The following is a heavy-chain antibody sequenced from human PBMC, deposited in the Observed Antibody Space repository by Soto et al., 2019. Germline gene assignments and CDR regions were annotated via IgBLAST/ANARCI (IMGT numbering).Heavy chain of an antibody. J-gene: IGHJ4*02. CDR3: ARVVQQWPAIDF. D-gene: IGHD6-19*01. Sequence: SETLAITCTVSGGSISCGDYYWSWIRQPPGKGLEWIGYIYYSGSTYYNPSLKSRVTISVDTSKNQFSLKLSSVTAADTAVYYCARVVQQWPAIDFWGQGTLVTVSS. CDR2: IYYSGST. V-gene: IGHV4-30-4*01. CDR1: GGSISCGDYY.